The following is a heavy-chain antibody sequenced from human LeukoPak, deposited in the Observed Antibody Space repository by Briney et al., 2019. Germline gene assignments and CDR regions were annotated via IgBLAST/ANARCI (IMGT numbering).Heavy chain of an antibody. D-gene: IGHD6-13*01. CDR1: GFTFSSYG. CDR2: IWYDGSNK. J-gene: IGHJ4*02. CDR3: ASIAAAGSSFDY. Sequence: GGSLRLSCAASGFTFSSYGMHWVRQAPGKGLEWVAVIWYDGSNKYYADSVKGRFTISRDNSKNTLYLQMNSLRAEDTAVYYCASIAAAGSSFDYWGQGTLVTVSS. V-gene: IGHV3-30*19.